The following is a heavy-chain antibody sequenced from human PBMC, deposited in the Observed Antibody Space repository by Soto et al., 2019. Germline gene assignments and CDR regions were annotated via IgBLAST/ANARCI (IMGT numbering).Heavy chain of an antibody. CDR1: GFTFSSYE. CDR3: ARRLGRDLYSGSYFDY. CDR2: ISSSGSTI. Sequence: GGSLRLSCAASGFTFSSYEMNWVRQAPGKGLEWVSYISSSGSTIYYADSVKGRFTISRDNAKNSLYLQMNSLRAEDTAVYYCARRLGRDLYSGSYFDYWGQGTLVTVSS. J-gene: IGHJ4*02. V-gene: IGHV3-48*03. D-gene: IGHD1-26*01.